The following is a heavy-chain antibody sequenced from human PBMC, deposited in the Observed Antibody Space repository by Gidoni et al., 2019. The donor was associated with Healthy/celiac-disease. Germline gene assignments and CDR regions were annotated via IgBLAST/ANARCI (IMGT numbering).Heavy chain of an antibody. CDR3: ARDGSGSYYLIHYYYGMDV. CDR1: GGSIRSSSYY. V-gene: IGHV4-39*07. D-gene: IGHD3-10*01. CDR2: IYYSGST. Sequence: QLQLQESGPGLVKPSETLSLTCTVSGGSIRSSSYYWGWIRQPPGKGLEWIGSIYYSGSTYYNPSLKSRVTISVDTSKNQFSLKLSSVTAADTAVYYCARDGSGSYYLIHYYYGMDVWGQGTTVTVSS. J-gene: IGHJ6*02.